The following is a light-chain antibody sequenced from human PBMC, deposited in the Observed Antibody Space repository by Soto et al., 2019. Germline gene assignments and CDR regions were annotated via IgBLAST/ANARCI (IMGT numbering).Light chain of an antibody. Sequence: QSVLTQPPSVSGSPGQSVTISCTGTSSDVGSNNRVSWYQQPPGTAPKLMIYEVSNRPSGVPDRFSGSKSGNTASLTISGLRAEDEADYYCTSYTSSTTPCVFGTGNKVTVL. V-gene: IGLV2-18*02. CDR3: TSYTSSTTPCV. CDR2: EVS. J-gene: IGLJ1*01. CDR1: SSDVGSNNR.